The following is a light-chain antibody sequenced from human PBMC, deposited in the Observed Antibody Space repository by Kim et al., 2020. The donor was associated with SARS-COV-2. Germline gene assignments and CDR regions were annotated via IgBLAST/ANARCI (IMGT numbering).Light chain of an antibody. J-gene: IGKJ4*01. Sequence: DIQMTQSPSSLSASVGDRVTITCQASQDISNYLNWYQQKPGKAPKLLIYDASNLETGVPSRFSGGGSGTDFTFTISSLQPEDIATYYCQHSDNLPRLTFGGGTKVDIK. CDR1: QDISNY. V-gene: IGKV1-33*01. CDR3: QHSDNLPRLT. CDR2: DAS.